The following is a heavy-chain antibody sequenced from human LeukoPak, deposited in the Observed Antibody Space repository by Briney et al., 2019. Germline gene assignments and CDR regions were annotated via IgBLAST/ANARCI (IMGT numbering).Heavy chain of an antibody. D-gene: IGHD6-19*01. Sequence: PGGSLRLSCAASGFTFRTYWMSWVRQAPGKGLEWVANIKQDGSEKNYVDSVKGRFSISRDNTNNALYLQMNSLRVEDTAVYYCVKNDGWFHLAQWGQGTLVTVSS. CDR3: VKNDGWFHLAQ. V-gene: IGHV3-7*03. J-gene: IGHJ4*02. CDR1: GFTFRTYW. CDR2: IKQDGSEK.